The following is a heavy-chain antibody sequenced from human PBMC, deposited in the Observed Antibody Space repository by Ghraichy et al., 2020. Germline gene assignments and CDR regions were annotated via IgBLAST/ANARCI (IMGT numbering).Heavy chain of an antibody. D-gene: IGHD3-10*01. J-gene: IGHJ4*02. CDR3: ARKVGSGSYLDY. V-gene: IGHV4-30-4*01. CDR2: IYSSGRT. Sequence: SETLSLTCTVSGGSVSSGDFFWSWIRQPPGKGLEWVAYIYSSGRTHYNPSLKSRGIISADTSKNQFSLKLTSVTAADTAVYYCARKVGSGSYLDYWGQGTLVTVSS. CDR1: GGSVSSGDFF.